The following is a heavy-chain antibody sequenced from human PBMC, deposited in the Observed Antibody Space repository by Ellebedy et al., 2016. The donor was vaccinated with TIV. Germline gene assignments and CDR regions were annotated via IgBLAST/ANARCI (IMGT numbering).Heavy chain of an antibody. D-gene: IGHD6-6*01. CDR2: IYPGDSDT. CDR3: ARDDSSSSDRSALDY. V-gene: IGHV5-51*01. CDR1: GYSFNTYW. J-gene: IGHJ4*02. Sequence: GESLKISXKASGYSFNTYWIAWVRQMPGKGLEWVGIIYPGDSDTRYSPSFQGQVTISADKSISTAYLQWSSLKASDTAMYYCARDDSSSSDRSALDYWGQGTLVTVSS.